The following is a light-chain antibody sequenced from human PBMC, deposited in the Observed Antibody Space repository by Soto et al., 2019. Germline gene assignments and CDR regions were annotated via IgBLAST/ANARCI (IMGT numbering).Light chain of an antibody. V-gene: IGLV2-14*01. J-gene: IGLJ3*02. CDR1: SSDFGAYNY. CDR2: EVS. CDR3: ISYTTSTTWV. Sequence: SALTQPASVSGSPGQSITISCTGSSSDFGAYNYVSWLQQHPGKAPKLIIYEVSNRPSGVSDRFSGSKSGNTASLTISGLQAEDEAVYHCISYTTSTTWVFGGGTKVT.